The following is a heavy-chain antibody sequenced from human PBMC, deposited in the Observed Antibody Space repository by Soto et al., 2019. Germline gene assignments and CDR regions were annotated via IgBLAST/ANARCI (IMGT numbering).Heavy chain of an antibody. CDR3: SRGGGHGEKGYALDL. Sequence: SETLSLTCAVSGVSINSGGYYWNWIRHFPGKGLEWIGYISHGETTSYMPSLKSRLTISFDTSKNHFSLKLTSVTAADTAVYYWSRGGGHGEKGYALDLWGQGTMVTVSS. J-gene: IGHJ3*01. D-gene: IGHD3-10*01. CDR2: ISHGETT. V-gene: IGHV4-31*11. CDR1: GVSINSGGYY.